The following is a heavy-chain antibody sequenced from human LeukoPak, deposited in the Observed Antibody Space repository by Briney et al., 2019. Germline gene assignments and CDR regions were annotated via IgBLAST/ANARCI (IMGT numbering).Heavy chain of an antibody. J-gene: IGHJ4*02. CDR3: AKTRIQLWYREFDY. Sequence: GGSLRLSCAASGFAFSSYAMSWVRQAPGKGLEWVSAISGSGGSTYYADSVKGRFTISRDNSKNTLYLQMNGLRAEDTAVYYCAKTRIQLWYREFDYWGQGTLVTVSS. V-gene: IGHV3-23*01. D-gene: IGHD5-18*01. CDR1: GFAFSSYA. CDR2: ISGSGGST.